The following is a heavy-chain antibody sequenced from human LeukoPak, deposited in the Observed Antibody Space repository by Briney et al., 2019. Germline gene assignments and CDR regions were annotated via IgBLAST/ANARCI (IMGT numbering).Heavy chain of an antibody. J-gene: IGHJ6*02. D-gene: IGHD3-10*01. CDR3: ARVPITMVRGSYYYYGMDV. Sequence: SETLSLTCTVSGGSLSSYYWSWIRQPPGKGLEWIGYIYYSGSTNYNPSLKSRVTISVDTSKNQFSLKLSSVTAADTAVYYCARVPITMVRGSYYYYGMDVWGQGTTVTVSS. V-gene: IGHV4-59*08. CDR2: IYYSGST. CDR1: GGSLSSYY.